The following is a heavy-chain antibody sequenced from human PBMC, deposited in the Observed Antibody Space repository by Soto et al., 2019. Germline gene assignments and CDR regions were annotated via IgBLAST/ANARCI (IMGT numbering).Heavy chain of an antibody. V-gene: IGHV3-23*01. CDR3: AKDQGSSWYEIDY. D-gene: IGHD6-13*01. CDR2: ISGSGGST. J-gene: IGHJ4*02. CDR1: GFTFSNYA. Sequence: GGSLRLSCGSSGFTFSNYAVTLVRQAPGKGLEWVSTISGSGGSTYYADSVKGRFTISRDNSKNTLYLQMNSLRAEDTAVYYCAKDQGSSWYEIDYWGQGTLVTVSS.